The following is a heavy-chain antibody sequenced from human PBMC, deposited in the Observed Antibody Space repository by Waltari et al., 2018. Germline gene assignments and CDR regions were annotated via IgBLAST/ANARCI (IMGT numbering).Heavy chain of an antibody. J-gene: IGHJ4*02. CDR3: ARDPHYSNFDY. V-gene: IGHV3-7*01. CDR2: IKGDGSQK. CDR1: GFPFRTYW. Sequence: EVHLVESGGGLVQPGGSLRLPCAASGFPFRTYWMTWVRQAPGKGLEWLANIKGDGSQKNYVDSVKGRFTISRDTANNSLYLQMNSLRAEDTAVYYCARDPHYSNFDYWGQGTLVTVSS. D-gene: IGHD4-4*01.